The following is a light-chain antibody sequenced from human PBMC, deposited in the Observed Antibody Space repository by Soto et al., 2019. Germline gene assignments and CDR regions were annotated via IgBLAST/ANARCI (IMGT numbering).Light chain of an antibody. CDR1: SSNIGSND. V-gene: IGLV1-51*02. Sequence: QSVVTQPPSVSAAPGQKVTISCSGNSSNIGSNDVSWYQQLPGKAPKRLIYENSQRPSGIPDRFSGSKSGTSATLGITGLQTGDEADYYCGTWDSSLIALFGTGTKSPS. CDR3: GTWDSSLIAL. CDR2: ENS. J-gene: IGLJ1*01.